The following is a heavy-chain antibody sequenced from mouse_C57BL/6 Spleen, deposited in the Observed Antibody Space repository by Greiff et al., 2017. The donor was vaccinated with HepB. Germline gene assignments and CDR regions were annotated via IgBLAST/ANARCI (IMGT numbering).Heavy chain of an antibody. V-gene: IGHV5-4*01. CDR3: ARVYDYLFAY. J-gene: IGHJ3*01. CDR2: ISDGGSYT. CDR1: GFTFSSYA. Sequence: EVQLVESGGGLVKPGGSLKLSCAASGFTFSSYAMSWVRQTPEKRLEWVATISDGGSYTYYPDNVKGRFTISRDNAKNNLYLQMSHLKSEDTAMYYCARVYDYLFAYWGQGTLVTVSA. D-gene: IGHD2-4*01.